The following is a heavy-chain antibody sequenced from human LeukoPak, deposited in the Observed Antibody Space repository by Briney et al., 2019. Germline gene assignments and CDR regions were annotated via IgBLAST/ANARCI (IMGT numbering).Heavy chain of an antibody. J-gene: IGHJ6*03. CDR2: IRGGGGSA. CDR1: GFTFSAYA. D-gene: IGHD3-10*01. Sequence: GGSLRLSCTASGFTFSAYAMMWVRQAPGKGPEWVSAIRGGGGSAFYADSVKGRFTISRDNAKNSLYLQMNSLRAEDTAVYYCARDAGYYGSGSWYYYYYMDVWGKGTTVTVSS. V-gene: IGHV3-23*01. CDR3: ARDAGYYGSGSWYYYYYMDV.